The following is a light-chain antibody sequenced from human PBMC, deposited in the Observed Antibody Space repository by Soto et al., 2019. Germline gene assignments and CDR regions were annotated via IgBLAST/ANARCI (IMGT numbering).Light chain of an antibody. CDR1: QSLSSN. J-gene: IGKJ1*01. V-gene: IGKV3D-15*01. CDR2: GAS. Sequence: LVITQSPATLSVSPGERATLSYRASQSLSSNLAWYQQKPGQAPRLLIYGASTRATGIPDRFSGSGSGTDFTLTISRLEPEDFAVYCCQQFDGSLWTFGPGTKVDIK. CDR3: QQFDGSLWT.